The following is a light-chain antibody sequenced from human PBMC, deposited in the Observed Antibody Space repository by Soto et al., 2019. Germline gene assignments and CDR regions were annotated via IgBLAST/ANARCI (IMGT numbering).Light chain of an antibody. CDR1: QSASSSY. V-gene: IGKV3-20*01. CDR3: RQYDSTPPWT. Sequence: EVVLTAPDGPLSLSPGESATLSCSGRQSASSSYLSSYQQKPGRPPRLLLYGASSRAAGGPDRCIGSGSGADFTLPISSLVPEDFAVYYCRQYDSTPPWTFGQGTKVDIK. CDR2: GAS. J-gene: IGKJ1*01.